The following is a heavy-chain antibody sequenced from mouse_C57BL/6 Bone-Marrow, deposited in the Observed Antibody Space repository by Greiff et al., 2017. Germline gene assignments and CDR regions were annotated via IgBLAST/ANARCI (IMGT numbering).Heavy chain of an antibody. CDR1: GYSFTGYY. V-gene: IGHV1-43*01. CDR3: ARRRTYYSKRGAMDY. Sequence: VQLQQSGPELVKPGASVKISCKASGYSFTGYYMHWVKQSSEKSLEWIGEINPSTGGTSYNQKFKGKATLTVDKSSSTAYMQLKSLTSEDSAVYYCARRRTYYSKRGAMDYWGQGTSVTVSA. CDR2: INPSTGGT. J-gene: IGHJ4*01. D-gene: IGHD2-5*01.